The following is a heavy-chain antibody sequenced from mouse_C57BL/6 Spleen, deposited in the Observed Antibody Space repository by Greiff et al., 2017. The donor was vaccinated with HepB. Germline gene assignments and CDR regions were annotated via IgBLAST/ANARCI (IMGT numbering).Heavy chain of an antibody. D-gene: IGHD2-5*01. CDR1: GYTFTSYW. J-gene: IGHJ2*01. CDR2: IYPGSGST. V-gene: IGHV1-55*01. CDR3: ARESYYSNYVRFDY. Sequence: VQLQQPGAELVKPGASVKMSCKASGYTFTSYWITWVKQRPGQGLEWIGDIYPGSGSTNYNEKFKSKATLTVDTSSSTAYMQLSSLTSEDSAVYYCARESYYSNYVRFDYWGQGTTLTVSA.